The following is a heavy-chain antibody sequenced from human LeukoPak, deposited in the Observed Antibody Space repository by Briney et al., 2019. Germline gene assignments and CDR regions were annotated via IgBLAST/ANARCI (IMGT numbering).Heavy chain of an antibody. CDR1: GLTFSSYA. Sequence: GGSLRLSCAASGLTFSSYAMSWVRQAPGKGLEWVSAISGSGGSTYYADSVKGRFTISRDNSKNTLYLQMNSLRAEDTAVYYCAKDPAMANEYYFDYWGQGTLVTVSS. CDR2: ISGSGGST. D-gene: IGHD5-18*01. V-gene: IGHV3-23*01. CDR3: AKDPAMANEYYFDY. J-gene: IGHJ4*02.